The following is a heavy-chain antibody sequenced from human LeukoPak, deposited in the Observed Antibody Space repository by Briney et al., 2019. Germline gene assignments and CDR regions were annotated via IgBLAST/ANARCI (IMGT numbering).Heavy chain of an antibody. V-gene: IGHV3-33*01. CDR2: IRLDGSNK. D-gene: IGHD3-22*01. J-gene: IGHJ4*02. CDR3: ARDLYRIVVVPHYFDY. CDR1: GFTFSSYG. Sequence: GGSLRLSCAASGFTFSSYGMHWVRQAPGKGLEWVAFIRLDGSNKYYADSVKGRFTISRDNSKNSLYLQMNSLRAEDTAVYYCARDLYRIVVVPHYFDYWGQGTLVTVSS.